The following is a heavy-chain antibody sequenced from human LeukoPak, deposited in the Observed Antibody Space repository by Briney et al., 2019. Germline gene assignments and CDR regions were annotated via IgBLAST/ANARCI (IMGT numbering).Heavy chain of an antibody. CDR1: GFTFSDYS. D-gene: IGHD5-24*01. J-gene: IGHJ4*02. Sequence: PGGSLRLSCAASGFTFSDYSMNWVRQAPGKGLEWISYIGIDSGNTNYADSVKGRFTISGDKAKNSLNLQMNSLRVEDTAVYYCARDYKYAFDNWGQGTLVTVSS. CDR2: IGIDSGNT. V-gene: IGHV3-48*01. CDR3: ARDYKYAFDN.